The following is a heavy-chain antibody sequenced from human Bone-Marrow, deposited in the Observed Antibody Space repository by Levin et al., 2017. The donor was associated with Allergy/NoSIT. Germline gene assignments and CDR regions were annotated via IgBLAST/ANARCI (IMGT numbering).Heavy chain of an antibody. V-gene: IGHV3-23*01. D-gene: IGHD3-22*01. CDR2: INAAGITT. CDR1: GFTFTDYA. Sequence: GSLRLSCAASGFTFTDYAMSWVRQAPGKRLEWVSTINAAGITTYYADSVKGRFTISRDISKNTLYLQMNSLGAEDTAVYYCAKGHSSGFYGGYFDYWGQGTLVTVSS. CDR3: AKGHSSGFYGGYFDY. J-gene: IGHJ4*02.